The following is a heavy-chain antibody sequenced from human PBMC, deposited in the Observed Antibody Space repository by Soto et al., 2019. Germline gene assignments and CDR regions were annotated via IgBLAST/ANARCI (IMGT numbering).Heavy chain of an antibody. CDR1: GYTLTELS. CDR3: ATDSPNIPMIVGAFDI. V-gene: IGHV1-24*01. Sequence: GASVKVSCKVSGYTLTELSMHWVRQAPGKGLEWMGGFDPEDGETIYAQKFQGRVTMTEDTSTDTAYMELSSLRSEDTAVYYCATDSPNIPMIVGAFDIWGQGTMVTVSS. D-gene: IGHD3-22*01. CDR2: FDPEDGET. J-gene: IGHJ3*02.